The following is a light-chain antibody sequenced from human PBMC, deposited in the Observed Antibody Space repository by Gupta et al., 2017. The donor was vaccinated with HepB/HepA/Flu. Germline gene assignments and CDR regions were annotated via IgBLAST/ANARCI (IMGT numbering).Light chain of an antibody. Sequence: PGERATLSCKASQSVSSSYLAWYQQKPGQAPRLLIYGASSRATGIPDRFSGSGSGTDFTLTISRLEPEDFAVYYCQQYGSSLLTFGGGTKVEIK. CDR3: QQYGSSLLT. V-gene: IGKV3-20*01. CDR1: QSVSSSY. J-gene: IGKJ4*01. CDR2: GAS.